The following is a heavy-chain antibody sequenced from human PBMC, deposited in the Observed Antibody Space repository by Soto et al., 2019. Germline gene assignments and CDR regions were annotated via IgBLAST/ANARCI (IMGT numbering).Heavy chain of an antibody. CDR1: GGSISSGDYY. Sequence: SETLSLTCTVSGGSISSGDYYWSWIRQPPGKGLEWIGYIYYSGSTYYNPSLKSRVTISVDTSKNQFSLKLSSVTAADTAVYYCARVGLSWNIDYWGPGTLLTVSS. J-gene: IGHJ4*02. CDR3: ARVGLSWNIDY. V-gene: IGHV4-30-4*01. D-gene: IGHD1-1*01. CDR2: IYYSGST.